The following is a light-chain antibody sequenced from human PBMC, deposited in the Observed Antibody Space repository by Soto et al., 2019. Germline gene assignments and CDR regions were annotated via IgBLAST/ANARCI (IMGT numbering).Light chain of an antibody. CDR2: DAS. J-gene: IGKJ3*01. CDR3: QQRSNWPPFT. CDR1: QSVSSY. Sequence: EIVLTQSPATLSLSPGERATLSCRASQSVSSYIAWYQQKPGQAPRLLIYDASNRATGIPARFNGSGSGTDFTLTISSLEPEDFAVYYCQQRSNWPPFTFGPGTKVDIK. V-gene: IGKV3-11*01.